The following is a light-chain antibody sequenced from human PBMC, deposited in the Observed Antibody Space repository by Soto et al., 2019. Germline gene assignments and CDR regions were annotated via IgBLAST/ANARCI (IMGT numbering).Light chain of an antibody. Sequence: DIQMTQSPSSLSASVGDSVTITCRTSQHVDRYLSWYQQIPGRAPKLLIYSASSLVSGVPPRFRGSASGTEFTLSISSLQREDFATCFCQPSSNIPWTLGQGTQVDIK. CDR3: QPSSNIPWT. J-gene: IGKJ1*01. CDR1: QHVDRY. V-gene: IGKV1-39*01. CDR2: SAS.